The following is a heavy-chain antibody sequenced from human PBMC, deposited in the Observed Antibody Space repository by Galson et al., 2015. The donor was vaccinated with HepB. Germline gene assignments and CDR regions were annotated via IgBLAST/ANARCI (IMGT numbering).Heavy chain of an antibody. CDR2: IIPIFGTA. D-gene: IGHD2-2*01. V-gene: IGHV1-69*13. CDR3: ARRIVVVPAAHLYYYGMDV. Sequence: PVKVSCKASGGTFSSYAISWVRQAPGQGLEWMGGIIPIFGTANYAQKFQGRVTITADESTRTAYMELSSLRSEDTAVYYCARRIVVVPAAHLYYYGMDVLVQGTTVTVSS. J-gene: IGHJ6*02. CDR1: GGTFSSYA.